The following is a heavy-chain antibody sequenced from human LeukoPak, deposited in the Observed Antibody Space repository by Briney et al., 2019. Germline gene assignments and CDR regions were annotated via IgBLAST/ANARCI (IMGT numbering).Heavy chain of an antibody. V-gene: IGHV4-61*01. CDR2: MYYSGST. Sequence: SEILSLTCTVSGGSVSSGSYYWSWIRQPPGKGLEWIGFMYYSGSTTYNPSLKSRVTISVDTSKTQFSLKLSSVTAADTAMYYCARVAAAGTGPDYWGQGTLVTVSS. CDR3: ARVAAAGTGPDY. CDR1: GGSVSSGSYY. D-gene: IGHD6-13*01. J-gene: IGHJ4*02.